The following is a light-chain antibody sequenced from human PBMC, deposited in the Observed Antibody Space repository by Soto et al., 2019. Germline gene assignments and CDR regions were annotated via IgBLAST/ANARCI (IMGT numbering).Light chain of an antibody. J-gene: IGKJ1*01. CDR2: KAS. V-gene: IGKV1-5*03. Sequence: IQMTQSPSTLSASVGDRVTITCLPSQSISSWLAWYQQKPGKAPKLLSYKASTLQSGVPSRFSGSGSGTEFTLTISSLQPDDFATYYCQQYNSYSTWTFGQGTKVDI. CDR3: QQYNSYSTWT. CDR1: QSISSW.